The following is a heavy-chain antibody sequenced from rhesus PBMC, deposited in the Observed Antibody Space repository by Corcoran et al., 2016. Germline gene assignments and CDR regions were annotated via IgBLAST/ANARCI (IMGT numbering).Heavy chain of an antibody. CDR3: ARGGSRPFYGLGS. V-gene: IGHV4S14*01. J-gene: IGHJ6*01. D-gene: IGHD6-25*01. CDR1: VYSIISGYY. Sequence: QVQLQESGPGLVKPPETLSLPCAVSVYSIISGYYWTWIRQPPGKGLEWIGRIYGSGGSNYLNPSLKSRVTLSVDTSKNQFSLKLSSVTAADTAVYYCARGGSRPFYGLGSWGQGVVVTVSS. CDR2: IYGSGGSN.